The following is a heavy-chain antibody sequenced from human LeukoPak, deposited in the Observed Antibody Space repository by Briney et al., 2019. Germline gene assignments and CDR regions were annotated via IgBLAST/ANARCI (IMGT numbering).Heavy chain of an antibody. CDR1: GGTFSSYA. J-gene: IGHJ4*02. Sequence: GASVKVSCKASGGTFSSYAISWVRQAPGQGLEWMGGIIPIFGTANYAQKFQGRVTITADESTSTAYMELSSLRSEDTAVYYCAADGEHYDFWSGFPVWGQGTLVTVSS. V-gene: IGHV1-69*13. CDR2: IIPIFGTA. D-gene: IGHD3-3*01. CDR3: AADGEHYDFWSGFPV.